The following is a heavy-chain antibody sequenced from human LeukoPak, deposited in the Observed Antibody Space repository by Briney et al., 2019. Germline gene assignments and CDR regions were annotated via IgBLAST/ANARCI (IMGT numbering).Heavy chain of an antibody. J-gene: IGHJ6*03. CDR3: ARDAAYGNYYYYMDV. Sequence: SETLPLTCTVSGGSISSYYWSWIRQPAGKGLEWIGRIYTSGSTNYNPSLKSRVTMSVDTSKNQFSLKLSSVTAADTAVYYCARDAAYGNYYYYMDVWGKGTTVTVSS. CDR2: IYTSGST. V-gene: IGHV4-4*07. CDR1: GGSISSYY. D-gene: IGHD4-17*01.